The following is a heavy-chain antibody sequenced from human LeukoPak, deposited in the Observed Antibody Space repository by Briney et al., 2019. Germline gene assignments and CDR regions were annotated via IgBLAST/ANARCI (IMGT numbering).Heavy chain of an antibody. CDR2: IYYSGST. J-gene: IGHJ6*02. Sequence: SETLSLTCTVSGGSISSYYWSWIRRPPGKGLEWIGYIYYSGSTNYNPSLKSRVTISVDTSKNQFSLKLSSVTAADTAVYYCARGSASYYYYYGMDVWGQGTTVTVSS. CDR1: GGSISSYY. CDR3: ARGSASYYYYYGMDV. V-gene: IGHV4-59*01.